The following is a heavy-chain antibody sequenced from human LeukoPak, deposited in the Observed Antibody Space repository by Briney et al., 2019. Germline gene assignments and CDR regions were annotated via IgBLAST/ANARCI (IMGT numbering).Heavy chain of an antibody. CDR1: GFTFSNFA. CDR2: ISGSGTSI. Sequence: GGSLRLSCAASGFTFSNFAVVWVRQAPGKGLEWVCAISGSGTSIYYADSVRGRFTISRDNSKSTVSLQMNSLSAEDTALYYCARDRRGFIVVVPAALRYWGQGTLVTVSS. V-gene: IGHV3-23*01. CDR3: ARDRRGFIVVVPAALRY. D-gene: IGHD2-2*01. J-gene: IGHJ4*02.